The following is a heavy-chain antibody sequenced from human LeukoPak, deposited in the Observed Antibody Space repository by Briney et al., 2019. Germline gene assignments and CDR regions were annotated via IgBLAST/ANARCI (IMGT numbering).Heavy chain of an antibody. CDR3: ARDRVVTAPGGLYYSYGMDL. CDR1: GFTVSSNY. J-gene: IGHJ6*02. CDR2: IYSGGST. D-gene: IGHD2-21*02. V-gene: IGHV3-53*01. Sequence: GGSLRLSCAASGFTVSSNYMSWVRQAPGKGLEWVSVIYSGGSTYYADSVKGRFTISRDNSKNTLYLQMNSLRAEDTAVYYCARDRVVTAPGGLYYSYGMDLWGQGTTVTVSS.